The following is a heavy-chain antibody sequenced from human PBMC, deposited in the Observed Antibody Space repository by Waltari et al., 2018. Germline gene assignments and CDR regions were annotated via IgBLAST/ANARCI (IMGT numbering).Heavy chain of an antibody. Sequence: EVQLVESGGGLVQPGGSLRLSCAPPGFTFRSYEITWVRLPPGKGLEWVSYISSSGSTIYYADSVKGRFTISRDNAKNSLYLQMNSLRAEDTAVYYCARDWSARLGGVLDYWGQGTLVTVSS. CDR2: ISSSGSTI. J-gene: IGHJ4*02. D-gene: IGHD6-19*01. CDR3: ARDWSARLGGVLDY. V-gene: IGHV3-48*03. CDR1: GFTFRSYE.